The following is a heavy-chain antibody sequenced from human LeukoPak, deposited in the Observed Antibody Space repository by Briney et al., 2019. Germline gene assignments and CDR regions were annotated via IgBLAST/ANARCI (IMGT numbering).Heavy chain of an antibody. D-gene: IGHD3-22*01. J-gene: IGHJ4*02. CDR3: ARYSYYYDSSGLFDY. Sequence: SETLSLTCTVSGGSISSGGYYWSWIRQHPGKGPEWIGYIYYSGSTYYNPSLKSRVTISVDTSKNQFSLKLSSVTAADTAVYYCARYSYYYDSSGLFDYWGQGTLVTVSS. CDR1: GGSISSGGYY. V-gene: IGHV4-31*03. CDR2: IYYSGST.